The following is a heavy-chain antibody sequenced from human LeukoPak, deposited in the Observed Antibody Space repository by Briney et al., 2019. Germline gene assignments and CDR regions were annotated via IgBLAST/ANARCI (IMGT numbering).Heavy chain of an antibody. CDR2: ISAYNGNT. V-gene: IGHV1-18*01. CDR1: GYTFTSYG. J-gene: IGHJ4*02. D-gene: IGHD5-18*01. CDR3: ATLTWIQIWLLDY. Sequence: GASVKVSCKASGYTFTSYGISWVRQAPGQGLEWMGWISAYNGNTNYAQKLQGRVAMTEDTSTDTAYMELSSLRSEDTAVYYCATLTWIQIWLLDYWGQGTLVTVSS.